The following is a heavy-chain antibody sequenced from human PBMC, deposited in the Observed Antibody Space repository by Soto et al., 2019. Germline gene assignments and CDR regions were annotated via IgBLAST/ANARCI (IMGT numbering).Heavy chain of an antibody. V-gene: IGHV1-46*01. CDR1: GHTLINYY. CDR3: AINYYDSSAYLY. D-gene: IGHD3-22*01. CDR2: IDPSGNGT. Sequence: QVQLVQSGAEVKKPGASVKVSCKASGHTLINYYMHWVRQAPGQGLEWLGKIDPSGNGTSYAERFQGRITLTSDTSTNTVYVELSSLRSEDTAIYYCAINYYDSSAYLYWGQGTLVTVSS. J-gene: IGHJ4*02.